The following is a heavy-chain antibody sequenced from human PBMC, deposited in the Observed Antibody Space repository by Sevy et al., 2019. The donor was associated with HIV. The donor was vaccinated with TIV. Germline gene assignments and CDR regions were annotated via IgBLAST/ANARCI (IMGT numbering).Heavy chain of an antibody. Sequence: ASVKVSCKASGGTFSSYAISWVRQAPGQGLEWMGGFIPIFGTANYAQKFQGRVTITADESTSTAYMELSSLRSEDTAVYYCARDGGTTGAFDIWGQGTMVTVSS. V-gene: IGHV1-69*13. CDR1: GGTFSSYA. CDR3: ARDGGTTGAFDI. J-gene: IGHJ3*02. D-gene: IGHD1-7*01. CDR2: FIPIFGTA.